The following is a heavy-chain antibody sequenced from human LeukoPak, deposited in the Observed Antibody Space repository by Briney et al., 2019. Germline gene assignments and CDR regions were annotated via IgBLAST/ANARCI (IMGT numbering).Heavy chain of an antibody. CDR3: ARVGKWELLRGYYFDY. CDR1: GYTFTGYY. J-gene: IGHJ4*02. V-gene: IGHV1-2*02. D-gene: IGHD1-26*01. CDR2: INPNSGGT. Sequence: ASVKVSCKASGYTFTGYYMHWVRQAPGQGLEWMGWINPNSGGTNYAQKFQGRVTTTRDTSISTAYMELSRLRSDDTAVYYCARVGKWELLRGYYFDYWGQGTLVTVSS.